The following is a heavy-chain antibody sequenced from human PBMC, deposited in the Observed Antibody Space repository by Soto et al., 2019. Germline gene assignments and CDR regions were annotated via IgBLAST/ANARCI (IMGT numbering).Heavy chain of an antibody. CDR2: ISGSGGST. Sequence: GESLKISCAASGFTFSSYAMSWVRQAPGKGLEWVSAISGSGGSTYYADSVKGRFTISRDNSKNTLYLQMNSLRAEDTAVYYCAKWAHSSGYPYFDYWGQGTLVTVSS. J-gene: IGHJ4*02. V-gene: IGHV3-23*01. D-gene: IGHD3-22*01. CDR3: AKWAHSSGYPYFDY. CDR1: GFTFSSYA.